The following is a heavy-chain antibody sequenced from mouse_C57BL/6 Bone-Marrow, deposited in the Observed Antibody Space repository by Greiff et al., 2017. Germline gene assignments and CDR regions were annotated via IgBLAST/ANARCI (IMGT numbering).Heavy chain of an antibody. J-gene: IGHJ3*01. CDR3: ARGGYSPWFAY. V-gene: IGHV1-80*01. D-gene: IGHD2-12*01. Sequence: QVQLQQSGAELVKPGASVKISCKASGYAFSSYWMNWVKQRPGKGLEWIGQIYPGDGDTNYNGKLKGKATLTADKSSSTAYMQLSSLTSEDSAVYFCARGGYSPWFAYWGQGTLVTVSA. CDR2: IYPGDGDT. CDR1: GYAFSSYW.